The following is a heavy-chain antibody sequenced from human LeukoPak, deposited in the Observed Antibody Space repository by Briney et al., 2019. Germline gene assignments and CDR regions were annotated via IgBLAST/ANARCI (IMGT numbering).Heavy chain of an antibody. CDR2: ISGSSYNT. J-gene: IGHJ4*02. CDR1: GFTFSNYA. D-gene: IGHD3-10*01. CDR3: ATRRPNYPFDY. Sequence: GGSLRLSCAASGFTFSNYAMNWVRQAPGKGLEWDSAISGSSYNTYYADSVKGRFTISRDDSKNTLYLQMNSLRAEDTAVYYCATRRPNYPFDYWGQGTLVTVSS. V-gene: IGHV3-23*01.